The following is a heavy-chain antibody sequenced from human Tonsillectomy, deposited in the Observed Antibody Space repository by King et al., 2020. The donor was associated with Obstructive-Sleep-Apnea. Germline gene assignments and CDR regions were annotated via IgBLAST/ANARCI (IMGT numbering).Heavy chain of an antibody. Sequence: VQLVESGGGLVKPGESLRLSCAASGFTFSDSYMTWIRQSPGKGLEYISYITSGGGYTNYADSVKGRFTISRDNAQNSLYLQMDSLRVEDTAVYYCATTGSRAAIDHWGQGTLVTVSS. CDR1: GFTFSDSY. V-gene: IGHV3-11*06. J-gene: IGHJ4*02. D-gene: IGHD1-14*01. CDR3: ATTGSRAAIDH. CDR2: ITSGGGYT.